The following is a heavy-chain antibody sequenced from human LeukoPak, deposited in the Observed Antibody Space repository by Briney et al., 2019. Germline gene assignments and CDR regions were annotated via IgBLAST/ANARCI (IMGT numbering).Heavy chain of an antibody. D-gene: IGHD6-13*01. V-gene: IGHV3-23*01. CDR1: GFTFSSYA. CDR3: AKDMYISSWYYFDY. J-gene: IGHJ4*02. CDR2: ISGSGGST. Sequence: PGGSLRLSCAASGFTFSSYAMSWDRQAPGKGLEWVSGISGSGGSTYYADSVKGRFTISRDNSKNTLYLQMNSLRAEDTAGYYCAKDMYISSWYYFDYWGQGTLVTVSS.